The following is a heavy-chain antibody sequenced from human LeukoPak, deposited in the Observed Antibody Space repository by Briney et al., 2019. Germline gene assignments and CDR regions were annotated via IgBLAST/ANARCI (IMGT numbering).Heavy chain of an antibody. Sequence: GASVKVSCKASGYTFTSYYMHWVRQAPGQGLEWMGIINPSGGSTSYAQKFQGRVTMTRDTSTSTAYMELSSLRSEDTAVYYCATDFWSGYYTSPFDYWGQGTLVTVSS. CDR3: ATDFWSGYYTSPFDY. CDR1: GYTFTSYY. CDR2: INPSGGST. V-gene: IGHV1-46*01. D-gene: IGHD3-3*01. J-gene: IGHJ4*02.